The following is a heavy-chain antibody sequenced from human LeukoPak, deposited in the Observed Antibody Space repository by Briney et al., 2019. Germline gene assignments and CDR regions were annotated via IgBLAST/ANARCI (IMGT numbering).Heavy chain of an antibody. CDR1: GGSFSGYY. D-gene: IGHD2-15*01. CDR2: INHSGST. CDR3: ARGVWYCSGGSCYKYYYYYMDV. J-gene: IGHJ6*03. Sequence: TSETLSLTCAVYGGSFSGYYWSWIRQPPGKGLEWIGEINHSGSTNYNPSLKSRVTISVDTSKNQFSLKLSSVTAADTAVYYCARGVWYCSGGSCYKYYYYYMDVWGKGTTVTVSS. V-gene: IGHV4-34*01.